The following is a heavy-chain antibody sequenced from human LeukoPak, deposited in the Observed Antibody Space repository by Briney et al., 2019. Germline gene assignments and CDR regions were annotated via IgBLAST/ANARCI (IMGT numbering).Heavy chain of an antibody. J-gene: IGHJ4*02. CDR3: ATDSPETAAFDY. CDR1: GFSFSTYS. Sequence: QTGRSLRLSCAASGFSFSTYSMNWVRQAPGKGLEWVSYIVGSSSTIYYADSVKGRFTISRDNAKNSLYLQMDSLRAEDTAVYYCATDSPETAAFDYWGQGTLVTVSS. D-gene: IGHD1-1*01. V-gene: IGHV3-48*04. CDR2: IVGSSSTI.